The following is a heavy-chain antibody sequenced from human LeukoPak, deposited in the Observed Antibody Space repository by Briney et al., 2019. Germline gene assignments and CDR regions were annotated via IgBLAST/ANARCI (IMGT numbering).Heavy chain of an antibody. V-gene: IGHV4-4*02. CDR2: IYHSGGP. CDR3: ARVNINNWHSCDY. CDR1: GGSISSNNW. Sequence: SETLSLTCAVSGGSISSNNWWGWVRQPPGKGLEWIGEIYHSGGPNYNPSLKSRVTISVDKSRNHFSLNLSSVTAADTAVYYCARVNINNWHSCDYWGQGTLVTVSS. D-gene: IGHD1-1*01. J-gene: IGHJ4*02.